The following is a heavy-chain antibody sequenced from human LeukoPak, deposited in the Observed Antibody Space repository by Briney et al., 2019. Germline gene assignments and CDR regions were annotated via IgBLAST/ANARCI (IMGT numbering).Heavy chain of an antibody. CDR2: ISSSSSYI. V-gene: IGHV3-21*01. J-gene: IGHJ4*02. D-gene: IGHD3-10*01. CDR3: ARDNDLGFGDTLDY. Sequence: GGSLRLSCAASGFTFSSYSMKWVRQAPGKGLEWVSSISSSSSYIYYADSVKGRFTISRDNAKNSLYLQMNSLRAEDTAVYYCARDNDLGFGDTLDYWGQGTLVTVSS. CDR1: GFTFSSYS.